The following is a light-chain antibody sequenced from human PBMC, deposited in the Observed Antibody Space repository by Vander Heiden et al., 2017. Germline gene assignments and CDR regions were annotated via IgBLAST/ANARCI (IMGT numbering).Light chain of an antibody. J-gene: IGKJ4*01. Sequence: ASQSVSSYLAWYQQKPGQAPRLLIYDASNRATGIPARFSGSGYGTDFTLTISSLEPEDFAVYYCQQRSNWPPLTFGGGTKVEIK. CDR1: QSVSSY. CDR2: DAS. V-gene: IGKV3-11*01. CDR3: QQRSNWPPLT.